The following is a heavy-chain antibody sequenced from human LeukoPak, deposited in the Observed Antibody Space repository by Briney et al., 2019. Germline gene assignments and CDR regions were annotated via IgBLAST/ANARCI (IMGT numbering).Heavy chain of an antibody. D-gene: IGHD4-17*01. CDR1: GFTVSSTY. CDR2: IFAGGNK. CDR3: ARVPDYGATSQSHSGMDV. V-gene: IGHV3-66*01. Sequence: GGSLTLSCAASGFTVSSTYMTWVRQSPGKGLQWVSVIFAGGNKYYTDSVRGRSTIFRDNSKNIVHLNMNRLRVEDTAVYYCARVPDYGATSQSHSGMDVWGQGTTVTVSS. J-gene: IGHJ6*02.